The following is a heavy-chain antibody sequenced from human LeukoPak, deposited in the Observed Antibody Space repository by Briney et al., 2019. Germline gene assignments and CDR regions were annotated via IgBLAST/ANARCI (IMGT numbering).Heavy chain of an antibody. CDR3: AREGGLFDLGTLDYYYGMDV. CDR1: GYTFTSYD. Sequence: ASVKVSCKASGYTFTSYDINWVRQATGQGLEWMGWMNPNSGNTGYAQKFQGRVTMTRNTSISTAYMELSSLRSEDTAVYYCAREGGLFDLGTLDYYYGMDVWGQGTTVTVSS. CDR2: MNPNSGNT. D-gene: IGHD3-10*02. J-gene: IGHJ6*02. V-gene: IGHV1-8*01.